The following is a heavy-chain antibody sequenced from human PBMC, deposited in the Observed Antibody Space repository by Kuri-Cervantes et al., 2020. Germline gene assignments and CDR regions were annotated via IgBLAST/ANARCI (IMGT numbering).Heavy chain of an antibody. CDR1: GFPFSRYS. D-gene: IGHD3-9*01. V-gene: IGHV3-30*18. CDR2: ISYDGSNK. Sequence: GESLKILGAASGFPFSRYSIHWVRQAPGKGLEWVAVISYDGSNKYYADYVKGRFTISRDNSKNTLYLQMNSLRAEDTSVYYCAKDIVALLTGPCYYYGLDVWGQGTTVTVSS. J-gene: IGHJ6*02. CDR3: AKDIVALLTGPCYYYGLDV.